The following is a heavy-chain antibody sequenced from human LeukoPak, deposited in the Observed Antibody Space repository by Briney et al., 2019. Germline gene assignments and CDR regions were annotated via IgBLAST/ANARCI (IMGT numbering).Heavy chain of an antibody. CDR2: INTDGSTT. V-gene: IGHV3-74*01. J-gene: IGHJ4*02. Sequence: GRSLRLSCAASGFTFSSYWMHWVRQAPGKGLVWVSRINTDGSTTIYADSVKGRFTISRDNAKSTLYLQMNSLRDEDTAVYYCARDWYSGSQGYWGQGTLVTVSS. CDR1: GFTFSSYW. D-gene: IGHD1-26*01. CDR3: ARDWYSGSQGY.